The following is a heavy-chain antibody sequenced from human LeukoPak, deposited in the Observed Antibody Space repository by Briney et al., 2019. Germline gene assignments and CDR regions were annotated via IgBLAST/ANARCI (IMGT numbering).Heavy chain of an antibody. Sequence: GRSLRLSCAASGFTFDDYAMHWVRQAPGKGLEWVSGISWNSGSIGYADSVKGRFTISRDNAKNSLYLQMNSLRAEDTALYYCAKDRGASRFDYFDYWGQGTLVTVSS. D-gene: IGHD1-26*01. V-gene: IGHV3-9*01. J-gene: IGHJ4*02. CDR1: GFTFDDYA. CDR2: ISWNSGSI. CDR3: AKDRGASRFDYFDY.